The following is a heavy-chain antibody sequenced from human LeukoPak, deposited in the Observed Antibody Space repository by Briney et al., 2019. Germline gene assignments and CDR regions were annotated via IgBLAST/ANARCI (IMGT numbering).Heavy chain of an antibody. CDR2: ISSSGITI. CDR1: GFTFSSYD. Sequence: GGSLRLSCAASGFTFSSYDMNWVRQAPGKGLEWVSYISSSGITIYYRDSVKGRFTISRDNAKNSVYLQMNSLRAEDTAVYYCAREDGSAEVFDYWGQGTLVTVSS. CDR3: AREDGSAEVFDY. D-gene: IGHD3-22*01. J-gene: IGHJ4*02. V-gene: IGHV3-48*03.